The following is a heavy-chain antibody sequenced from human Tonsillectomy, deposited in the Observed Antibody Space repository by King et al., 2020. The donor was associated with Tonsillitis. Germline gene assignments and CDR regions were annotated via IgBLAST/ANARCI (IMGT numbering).Heavy chain of an antibody. J-gene: IGHJ4*02. V-gene: IGHV4-39*01. CDR2: IYYSGST. CDR1: GGSISSSRYY. Sequence: LQLQESGPGLVKPSETLSLTCTVSGGSISSSRYYWGWIRQPPGKGLEWIGSIYYSGSTYYNPSLKSRVTISVDTAKNQLSLKLRSVTAADTSVYYCASPYGSGSYYTFDYWGQGTLVTVSS. CDR3: ASPYGSGSYYTFDY. D-gene: IGHD3-10*01.